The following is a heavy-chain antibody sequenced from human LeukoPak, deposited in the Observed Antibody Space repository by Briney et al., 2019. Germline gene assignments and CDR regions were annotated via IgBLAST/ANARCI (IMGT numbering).Heavy chain of an antibody. CDR3: ARQTGRGYYFDY. V-gene: IGHV4-39*01. D-gene: IGHD3-9*01. CDR2: IYYGGNA. Sequence: PLETLSLTCTVSGGSISSSSYYWGWIRQPPGKGLDWMGAIYYGGNAYYNPSLKSRVTISVDTSNNHFSLKLTSVTAADTALYYCARQTGRGYYFDYWGQRTLASVSS. J-gene: IGHJ4*02. CDR1: GGSISSSSYY.